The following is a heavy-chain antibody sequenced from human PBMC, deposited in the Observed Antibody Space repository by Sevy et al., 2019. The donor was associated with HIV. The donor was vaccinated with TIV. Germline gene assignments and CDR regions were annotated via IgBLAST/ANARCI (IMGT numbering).Heavy chain of an antibody. J-gene: IGHJ4*02. CDR3: ARAGGAYNPELGY. D-gene: IGHD1-1*01. CDR2: ISSSGSTI. V-gene: IGHV3-48*03. CDR1: GFTFSNYE. Sequence: GGSLRLSCAASGFTFSNYEMNWVRQAPGKGLERVSCISSSGSTISYADSVRGRFTISRDNAKNSLYLQMNSLRAEDTAVYYCARAGGAYNPELGYWCQGTLVTVSS.